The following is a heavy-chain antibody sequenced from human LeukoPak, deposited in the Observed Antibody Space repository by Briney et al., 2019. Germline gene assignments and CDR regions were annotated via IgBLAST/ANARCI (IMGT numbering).Heavy chain of an antibody. CDR3: ARAHCSSGSCLSDLYYMDA. Sequence: PRASVKVSCKASGYTFTGYYMHWVRQAPGQGLEWMGWINPNSGGTYFAQKFQGRVTMTRDTSISTAYMELSRLTSDDTAVYHCARAHCSSGSCLSDLYYMDAWGKGTTVTVSS. V-gene: IGHV1-2*02. CDR1: GYTFTGYY. J-gene: IGHJ6*04. D-gene: IGHD2-15*01. CDR2: INPNSGGT.